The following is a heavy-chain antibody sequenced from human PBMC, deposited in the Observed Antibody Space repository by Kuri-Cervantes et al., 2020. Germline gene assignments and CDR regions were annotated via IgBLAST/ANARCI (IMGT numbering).Heavy chain of an antibody. CDR1: GFTFGSYA. CDR3: RRYCSSTSCYNWYFDL. V-gene: IGHV3-30-3*01. CDR2: ISYDGSNK. Sequence: GESLKISCAASGFTFGSYAMHWVRQAPGKGLEWVAVISYDGSNKYYADSVKGRFTISRDNSKNTLYLQMNSLRAEDTAVYYCRRYCSSTSCYNWYFDLWCRGTLVTVSS. D-gene: IGHD2-2*02. J-gene: IGHJ2*01.